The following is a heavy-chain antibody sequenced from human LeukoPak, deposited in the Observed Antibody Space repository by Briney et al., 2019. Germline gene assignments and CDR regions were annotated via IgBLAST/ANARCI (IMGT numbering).Heavy chain of an antibody. CDR2: ISSSSSTI. D-gene: IGHD3-16*02. J-gene: IGHJ4*02. CDR3: AMITFGGVIDHDY. CDR1: GFTFSSYS. V-gene: IGHV3-48*01. Sequence: GGSLRLSCAASGFTFSSYSMNRVRQAPGKGLEWVSYISSSSSTIYYADSVKGRFTISRDNAKNSLYLQMNSLRAEDTAVYYCAMITFGGVIDHDYWGQGTLVTVSS.